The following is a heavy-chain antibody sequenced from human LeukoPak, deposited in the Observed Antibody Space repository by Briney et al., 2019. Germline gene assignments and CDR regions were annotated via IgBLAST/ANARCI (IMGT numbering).Heavy chain of an antibody. CDR2: IGEDGSEK. J-gene: IGHJ4*02. CDR3: VRDPTRAECRSGSCYLDY. V-gene: IGHV3-7*03. Sequence: GGSLRLSCVVSGYTFTNYWVGWVSQAPGKGLEWVANIGEDGSEKYHVDFVRGRFTISRDNAKNSLYLQMNSLRAEDTAVYYCVRDPTRAECRSGSCYLDYWGQGALVSVSS. CDR1: GYTFTNYW. D-gene: IGHD2-15*01.